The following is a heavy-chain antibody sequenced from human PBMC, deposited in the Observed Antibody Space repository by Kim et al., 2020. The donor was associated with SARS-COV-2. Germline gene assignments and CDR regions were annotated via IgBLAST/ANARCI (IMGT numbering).Heavy chain of an antibody. V-gene: IGHV3-33*06. CDR2: IWYDGSNK. CDR1: GFTFSSYA. J-gene: IGHJ5*02. CDR3: AKDRRSTSHNWFDP. Sequence: GGSLRLSCAASGFTFSSYAMHWVRQAPGKGLEWVAVIWYDGSNKYYADSVKGRFTISRDNSKNTLYLQMNSLRAEDTAVYYCAKDRRSTSHNWFDPWGQGTLVTVSS. D-gene: IGHD2-2*01.